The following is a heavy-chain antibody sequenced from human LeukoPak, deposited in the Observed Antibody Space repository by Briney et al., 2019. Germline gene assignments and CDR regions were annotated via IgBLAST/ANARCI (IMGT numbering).Heavy chain of an antibody. V-gene: IGHV4-34*01. D-gene: IGHD5-12*01. CDR3: AVRPRGATIRVP. CDR1: GGSFSGYY. Sequence: PSETLSLTCAVYGGSFSGYYWSWIRQPPGKGLEWIGEINHSGSTNYDPFLKSRVTISVDTSKNQFSLKLSSVTAADTAVYYCAVRPRGATIRVPWGQGTLVTVSS. CDR2: INHSGST. J-gene: IGHJ4*02.